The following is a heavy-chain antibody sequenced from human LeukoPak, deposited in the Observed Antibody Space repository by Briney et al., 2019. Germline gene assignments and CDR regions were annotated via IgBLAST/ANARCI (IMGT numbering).Heavy chain of an antibody. D-gene: IGHD2-2*01. CDR1: GYTFTNYD. J-gene: IGHJ3*02. CDR2: MNPRTGDA. V-gene: IGHV1-8*02. CDR3: ARYCSSTGCPLDTFDI. Sequence: ASVKVSCKASGYTFTNYDINWVRQATGQGLEWMGWMNPRTGDAGYAQRFQGRVTMSRNTSITTAYMELSSLRFKDTAVYYCARYCSSTGCPLDTFDIWGQGTLVTVSS.